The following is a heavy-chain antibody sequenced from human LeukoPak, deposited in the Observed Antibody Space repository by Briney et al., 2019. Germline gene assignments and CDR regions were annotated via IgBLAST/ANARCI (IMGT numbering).Heavy chain of an antibody. CDR2: IKPDGSDS. Sequence: GGSLRLSCAASGFAFSSYVMSWVRQVPGKGLEWVASIKPDGSDSHHVDSVMGRFTISRDNAKNLLYLQMNSLSAEDTAVYYCARLFGGVTTFDYWGQGALVTVSS. D-gene: IGHD4-17*01. V-gene: IGHV3-7*01. CDR3: ARLFGGVTTFDY. J-gene: IGHJ4*02. CDR1: GFAFSSYV.